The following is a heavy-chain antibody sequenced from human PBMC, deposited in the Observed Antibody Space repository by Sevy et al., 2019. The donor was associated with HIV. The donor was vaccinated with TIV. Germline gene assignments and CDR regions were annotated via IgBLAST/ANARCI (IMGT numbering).Heavy chain of an antibody. CDR2: ISHDGNYK. Sequence: GGSLRLSCTASGFTFSNYDMHLVRQAPGKGLDWVAVISHDGNYKSCADSVKDRFSISRDNFKNTLHLQMNSLRVEDTAVYFCARLFSCGGDCYYLDYWGQGALVTVSS. CDR1: GFTFSNYD. V-gene: IGHV3-30-3*01. J-gene: IGHJ4*02. D-gene: IGHD2-21*02. CDR3: ARLFSCGGDCYYLDY.